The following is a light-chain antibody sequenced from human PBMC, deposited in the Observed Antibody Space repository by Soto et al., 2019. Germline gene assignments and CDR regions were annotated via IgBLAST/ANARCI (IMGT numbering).Light chain of an antibody. J-gene: IGKJ1*01. CDR2: GAS. CDR1: QSVSSN. Sequence: EIVMTQSPATLSVSPGERATLSCRASQSVSSNLAWYQQKPGQAPRLLIYGASTRATGIPARFSGSGSGTEFTLTISSLQSEDFSVYYCQQYNTCPRTFGQGTNV. V-gene: IGKV3-15*01. CDR3: QQYNTCPRT.